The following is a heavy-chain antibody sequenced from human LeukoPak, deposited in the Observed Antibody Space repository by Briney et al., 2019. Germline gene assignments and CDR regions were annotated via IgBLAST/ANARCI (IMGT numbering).Heavy chain of an antibody. D-gene: IGHD3/OR15-3a*01. J-gene: IGHJ4*02. V-gene: IGHV4-4*07. Sequence: SETLSLTCTVSGGSINNYNWSWIRQPAGKGLEWIGRIYPSGSTNYNPSLKSRVTMSADTSKNQFSLKLSSVTAADTSVYYCARDWTSRRNFDYWGQGTLVTVSS. CDR2: IYPSGST. CDR1: GGSINNYN. CDR3: ARDWTSRRNFDY.